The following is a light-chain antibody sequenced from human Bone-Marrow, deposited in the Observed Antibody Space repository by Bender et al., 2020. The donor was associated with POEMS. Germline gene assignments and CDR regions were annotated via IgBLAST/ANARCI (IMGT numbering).Light chain of an antibody. CDR1: ISNIGSYP. CDR2: DGY. CDR3: CSCAVIATWV. J-gene: IGLJ3*02. V-gene: IGLV1-51*01. Sequence: QSVLTQPPSVSAAPGQRVAISCSGSISNIGSYPVSWYQQLPGTAPKVLIYDGYKRPSGIPDRFSASQSGTSATLDITGLQTGDEADYYCCSCAVIATWVFGGGTKLTVL.